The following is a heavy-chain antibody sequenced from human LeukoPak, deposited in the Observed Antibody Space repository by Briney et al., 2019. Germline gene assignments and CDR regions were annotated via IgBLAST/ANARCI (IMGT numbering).Heavy chain of an antibody. CDR3: ARQRADSNDWHNLVR. Sequence: SETLSLTCTVSPDSLSSNTYYCAWIRQPPGKGLEWIGTFYHTGATSYNPSLKSRITVSVDTSKNQFSLKLTSVTAADTALYYCARQRADSNDWHNLVRRGRGSPVTVSS. J-gene: IGHJ4*02. D-gene: IGHD1/OR15-1a*01. CDR1: PDSLSSNTYY. CDR2: FYHTGAT. V-gene: IGHV4-39*01.